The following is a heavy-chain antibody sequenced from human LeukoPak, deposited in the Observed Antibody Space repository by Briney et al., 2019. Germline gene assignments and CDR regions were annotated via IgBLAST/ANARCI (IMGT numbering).Heavy chain of an antibody. CDR2: ISGSGGST. D-gene: IGHD1-26*01. J-gene: IGHJ3*02. CDR3: ANVVGALI. Sequence: PGRSPRLSCAASGFTFSSYAMSWDRQAPGKGLEWVSAISGSGGSTYYADSVKGRFTISRDNSKNTLYLQMNSLRAEDTAVYYCANVVGALIWGQGTMVTVSS. CDR1: GFTFSSYA. V-gene: IGHV3-23*01.